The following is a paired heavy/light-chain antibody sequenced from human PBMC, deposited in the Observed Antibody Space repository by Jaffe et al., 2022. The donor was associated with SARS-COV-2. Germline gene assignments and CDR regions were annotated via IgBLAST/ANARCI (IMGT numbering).Light chain of an antibody. CDR2: AAS. J-gene: IGKJ2*01. CDR3: QQTYDTPRT. Sequence: DIQMTQSPSSLSASVGDRVTITCRASQGISRYLNWYQQKPGRAPKLLIYAASSLQSGVPSRFSGGGSGTDFTLTISSLQPEDFATYYCQQTYDTPRTFGQGTNLEIK. V-gene: IGKV1-39*01. CDR1: QGISRY.
Heavy chain of an antibody. Sequence: QVQLVQSGAEVKKPGASVRVSCKASGYTFTSHGINWVRQAPGQGLEWMGWISVYNGNTNYPQKFQDRVTMTTDTSTTTAYMELRSLRSDDTAVYYCARDVLSSGSYYSSGSRWFDPWGQGTLVTVSS. D-gene: IGHD1-26*01. CDR3: ARDVLSSGSYYSSGSRWFDP. CDR1: GYTFTSHG. CDR2: ISVYNGNT. J-gene: IGHJ5*02. V-gene: IGHV1-18*01.